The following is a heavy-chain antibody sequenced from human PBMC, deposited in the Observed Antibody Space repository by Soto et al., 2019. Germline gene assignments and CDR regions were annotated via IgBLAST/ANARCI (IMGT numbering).Heavy chain of an antibody. CDR3: ARAAVAGTPNYYYYYMDV. J-gene: IGHJ6*03. V-gene: IGHV3-30*03. CDR1: GVTISSYG. Sequence: PLRHSCAAAGVTISSYGMHWVRKAPGKGLEWVAVISYDGSNKYYADSVKGRFTISRDNSKITLYLQMNSLRAEDTAVYYCARAAVAGTPNYYYYYMDVWGKGTTVTVSS. D-gene: IGHD6-19*01. CDR2: ISYDGSNK.